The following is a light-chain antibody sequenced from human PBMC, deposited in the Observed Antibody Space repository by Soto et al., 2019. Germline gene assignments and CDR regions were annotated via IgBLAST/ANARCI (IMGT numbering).Light chain of an antibody. CDR2: GAS. CDR3: QQYNNWPSLT. J-gene: IGKJ4*01. Sequence: EIVMTQSPATLSVSPGERATLSCRASQSVSSNLAWYQQKPGQAHRLLIYGASTSATGIPARFSGSGSGTESTLTISSLQSEDYAVYYCQQYNNWPSLTFGGGTKVEIK. CDR1: QSVSSN. V-gene: IGKV3-15*01.